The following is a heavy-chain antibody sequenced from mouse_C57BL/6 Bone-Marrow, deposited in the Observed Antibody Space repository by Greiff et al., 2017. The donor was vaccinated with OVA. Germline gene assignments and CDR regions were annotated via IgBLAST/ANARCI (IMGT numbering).Heavy chain of an antibody. CDR2: ISDGGSYT. CDR1: GFTFSSYA. D-gene: IGHD1-1*01. CDR3: ARDGITTVVATDCDV. Sequence: EVKLMESGGGLVKPGGSLKLSCAASGFTFSSYAMSWVRQTPEKRLEWVATISDGGSYTYYPDNVKGRFTISRDNAKNNLYLQMSHLKSEDTAMYYCARDGITTVVATDCDVWGTGTTVTVSS. V-gene: IGHV5-4*01. J-gene: IGHJ1*03.